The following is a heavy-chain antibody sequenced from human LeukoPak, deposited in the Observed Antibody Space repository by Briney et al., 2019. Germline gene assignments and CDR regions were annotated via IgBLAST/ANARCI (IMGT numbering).Heavy chain of an antibody. Sequence: SETLSLTCPVSGGSVSSFYWIWIRQPPGKGLEWIGYIYYSGSTNYNPSLKSRVTISLDKSKKQFSLKLRSVTAADTAVYYCARETWAARRGTSHCYYYGLDVWGQGTTVTVSS. D-gene: IGHD1-26*01. V-gene: IGHV4-59*02. CDR1: GGSVSSFY. J-gene: IGHJ6*02. CDR2: IYYSGST. CDR3: ARETWAARRGTSHCYYYGLDV.